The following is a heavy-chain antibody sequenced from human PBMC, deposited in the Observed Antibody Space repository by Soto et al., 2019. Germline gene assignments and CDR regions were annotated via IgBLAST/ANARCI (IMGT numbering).Heavy chain of an antibody. J-gene: IGHJ6*02. Sequence: EVQLLESGGALVQTGGSLRLSCAASGLTFSNYAVTWVRQAPGKGLEWVSAIDLSGASTYYADSVKGRFTISRDNSRNTVYLQMHSLRSEDTAVYYWPVWYGGHYYYYYYGMDVWGQGTTVTVSS. D-gene: IGHD3-10*01. CDR1: GLTFSNYA. V-gene: IGHV3-23*01. CDR2: IDLSGAST. CDR3: PVWYGGHYYYYYYGMDV.